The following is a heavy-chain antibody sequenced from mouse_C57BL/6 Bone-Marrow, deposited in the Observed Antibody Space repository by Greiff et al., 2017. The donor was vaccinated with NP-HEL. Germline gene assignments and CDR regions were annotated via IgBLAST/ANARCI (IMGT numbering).Heavy chain of an antibody. V-gene: IGHV5-17*01. CDR1: GFTFSDYG. CDR2: ISIRSGTI. CDR3: ARRYRGLYYYAMDY. Sequence: EVKLVESGGFLLQPGGSLKLSCAASGFTFSDYGMHSLRQARAPRLSPFSSISIRSGTIYTADTVKGRFTFSRDNAKNTLFLQMTSLRSEDTAMYYCARRYRGLYYYAMDYWGQGTSVTVSS. J-gene: IGHJ4*01. D-gene: IGHD2-12*01.